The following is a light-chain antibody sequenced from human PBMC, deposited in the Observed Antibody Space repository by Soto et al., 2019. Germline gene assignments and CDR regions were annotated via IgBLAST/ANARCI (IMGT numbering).Light chain of an antibody. CDR1: NIGSKS. CDR3: QVWDSSSDHYV. CDR2: YDS. J-gene: IGLJ1*01. Sequence: SYELTQTPSVSVAPGKTARITCGGNNIGSKSVHWYQQKPGQAPVLVIYYDSDRPSGIPERFSGSNSGNTATLTISRVEAGGEADYYCQVWDSSSDHYVFGTGTKVTVL. V-gene: IGLV3-21*04.